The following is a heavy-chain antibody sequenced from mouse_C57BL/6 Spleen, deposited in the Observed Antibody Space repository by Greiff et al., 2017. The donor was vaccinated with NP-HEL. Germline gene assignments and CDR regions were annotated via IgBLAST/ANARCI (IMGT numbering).Heavy chain of an antibody. J-gene: IGHJ1*03. CDR3: ARYTTVGYFDV. Sequence: EVQLVESGGGLVKPGGSLKLSCAASGFTFSSYAMSWVRQTPEKRLEWVATISDGGSYTYYPDNVKGRFTISRDNAKNNLYLQMSHLKSEDTAMYYCARYTTVGYFDVWGTGTTVTVSS. CDR1: GFTFSSYA. CDR2: ISDGGSYT. D-gene: IGHD1-1*01. V-gene: IGHV5-4*01.